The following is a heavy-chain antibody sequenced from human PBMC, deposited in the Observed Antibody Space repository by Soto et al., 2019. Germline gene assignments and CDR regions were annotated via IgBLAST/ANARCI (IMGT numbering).Heavy chain of an antibody. D-gene: IGHD6-6*01. CDR1: GGTFSSYA. CDR3: ARVQLPARHYNYSGMDV. J-gene: IGHJ6*01. V-gene: IGHV1-69*12. Sequence: QVQLVQSGGEVKKPGSSVKVSCAASGGTFSSYAISWVRQAPGQRLEWMGLIVPMFGTTNSTQKFQGRLTFTADESSSTAHMELSSLTSEDTAVYSCARVQLPARHYNYSGMDVWGQGTTVIVSP. CDR2: IVPMFGTT.